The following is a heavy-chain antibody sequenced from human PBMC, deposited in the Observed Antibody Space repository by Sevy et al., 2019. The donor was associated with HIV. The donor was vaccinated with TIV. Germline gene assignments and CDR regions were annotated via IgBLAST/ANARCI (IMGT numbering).Heavy chain of an antibody. Sequence: RGSLRLSCAASGFMFSSYSVHWVRQAPGKGLEWVAVISYDGSNKYYADSVKGRFTISRDNSKNTLYLQMNSLRAEDTAVYDCARDVAFTTEYSYGMDVWGQGTTVTVSS. CDR2: ISYDGSNK. V-gene: IGHV3-30-3*01. J-gene: IGHJ6*02. CDR3: ARDVAFTTEYSYGMDV. CDR1: GFMFSSYS. D-gene: IGHD4-17*01.